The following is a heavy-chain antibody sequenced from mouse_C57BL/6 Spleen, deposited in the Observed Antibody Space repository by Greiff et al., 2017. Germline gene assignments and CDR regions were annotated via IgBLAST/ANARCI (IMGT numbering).Heavy chain of an antibody. CDR1: GYAFSSSW. CDR2: IYPGDGDT. D-gene: IGHD2-4*01. V-gene: IGHV1-82*01. J-gene: IGHJ2*01. CDR3: ARMYYDYPFDY. Sequence: VKLQESGPELVKPGASVKISCKASGYAFSSSWMNWVKQRPGKGLEWIGRIYPGDGDTNYNGKFKGKATLTADKSSSTAYMQLSSLTSEDSAVYFCARMYYDYPFDYWGQGTTLTVSS.